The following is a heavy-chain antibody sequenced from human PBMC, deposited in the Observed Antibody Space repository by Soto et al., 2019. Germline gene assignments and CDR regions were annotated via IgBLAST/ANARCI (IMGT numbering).Heavy chain of an antibody. J-gene: IGHJ5*02. CDR2: IYYSGST. V-gene: IGHV4-59*08. CDR3: ARNARGEAAAGTIQWFDP. D-gene: IGHD6-13*01. Sequence: PSETLSLTCTVSGGSISSYDWSWIRQPPGKGLEWIGYIYYSGSTNYNPSLKSRVTISVDTSKNQFSLKLSSVTAADTAVYYCARNARGEAAAGTIQWFDPWGQGTLVTVSS. CDR1: GGSISSYD.